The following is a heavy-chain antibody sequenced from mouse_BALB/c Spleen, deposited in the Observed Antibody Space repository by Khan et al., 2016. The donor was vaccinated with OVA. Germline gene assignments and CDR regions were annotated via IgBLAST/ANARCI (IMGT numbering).Heavy chain of an antibody. J-gene: IGHJ4*01. D-gene: IGHD2-14*01. V-gene: IGHV9-4*02. Sequence: QIQLVQSGPELKKPGETVRISCKASGYTFTTAGIQWVQKMPGKGLKWIGWINTHSGVPKYAEDFKGRFAFSLETSASTAYLQITNLKNEDTATYDCARGWAAYYRNDGGAMDYWGQGTSVTVSS. CDR1: GYTFTTAG. CDR2: INTHSGVP. CDR3: ARGWAAYYRNDGGAMDY.